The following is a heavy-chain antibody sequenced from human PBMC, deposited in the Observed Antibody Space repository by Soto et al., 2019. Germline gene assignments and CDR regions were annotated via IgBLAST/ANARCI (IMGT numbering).Heavy chain of an antibody. CDR2: ISYDGSYK. V-gene: IGHV3-30*18. CDR3: AKNFIPLSSDLYFDS. D-gene: IGHD3-16*01. CDR1: GFPFRSYG. J-gene: IGHJ4*02. Sequence: GGSLRLSCAASGFPFRSYGMHWARQSPGRGLEWVAFISYDGSYKSYEDSVKGRFTISRDNYKNTLHLQMDSMRAEDTAVYYCAKNFIPLSSDLYFDSWGQGPRVTSPQ.